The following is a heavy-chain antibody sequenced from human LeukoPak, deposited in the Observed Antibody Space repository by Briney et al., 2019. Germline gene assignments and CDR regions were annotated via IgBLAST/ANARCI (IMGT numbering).Heavy chain of an antibody. CDR1: GFTFSSYA. J-gene: IGHJ4*02. CDR2: ISGSGGRT. Sequence: GGSLRLSCAASGFTFSSYAVSWVRQAPGKGLEWVSVISGSGGRTYYADSVKGRFTISRDNSKNTLYLQMNSLRAEDTAVYYCAKKEYYDGSGYYMYYFDHWGQGTLVTVSS. CDR3: AKKEYYDGSGYYMYYFDH. V-gene: IGHV3-23*01. D-gene: IGHD3-22*01.